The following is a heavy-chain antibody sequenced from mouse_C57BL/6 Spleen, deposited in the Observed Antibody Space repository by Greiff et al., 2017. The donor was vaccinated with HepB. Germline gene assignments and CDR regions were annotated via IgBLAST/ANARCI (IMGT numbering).Heavy chain of an antibody. CDR3: ARSPITTVVADWYFDV. J-gene: IGHJ1*03. Sequence: QVTLKVSGPGILRSSQTLSLTCSFSGFSLSTSGMGVSWIRQPSGKGLEWLAHIYWDDDKRYNPSLKSRLTISKDTSRNQVFLKITSVDTADTATYYCARSPITTVVADWYFDVWGTGTTVTVSS. CDR1: GFSLSTSGMG. V-gene: IGHV8-12*01. D-gene: IGHD1-1*01. CDR2: IYWDDDK.